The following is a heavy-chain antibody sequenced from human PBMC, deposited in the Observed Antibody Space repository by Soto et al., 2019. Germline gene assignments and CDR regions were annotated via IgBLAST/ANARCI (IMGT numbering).Heavy chain of an antibody. Sequence: PGGSLRLSCGPLGFTFSSYSMNWVRQAPGKGLEWVSYISSSSSTIYYADSVKGRFTISRDNAKNSLYLQMNSLRDEDTAVYYYAREGGMYNWFDPWGQGTLVTVSS. V-gene: IGHV3-48*02. CDR2: ISSSSSTI. CDR1: GFTFSSYS. CDR3: AREGGMYNWFDP. J-gene: IGHJ5*02.